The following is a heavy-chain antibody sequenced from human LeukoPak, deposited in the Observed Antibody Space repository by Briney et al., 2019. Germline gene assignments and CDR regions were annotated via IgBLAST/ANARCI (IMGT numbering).Heavy chain of an antibody. CDR3: AKHQRFGDLDDY. CDR1: GFIFNSYA. Sequence: QPGGSLRLSCAASGFIFNSYAMSWVRQAPGKGLEWVSSISGTGVTAYYADSVKGRFAISRENSKNTIYLQMSSLTAEDTALYYCAKHQRFGDLDDYRGQGTLVTVSS. D-gene: IGHD3-10*01. J-gene: IGHJ4*02. CDR2: ISGTGVTA. V-gene: IGHV3-23*01.